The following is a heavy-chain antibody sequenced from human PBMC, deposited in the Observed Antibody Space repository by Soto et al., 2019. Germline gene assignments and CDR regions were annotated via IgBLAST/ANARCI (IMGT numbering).Heavy chain of an antibody. J-gene: IGHJ6*02. V-gene: IGHV1-69*01. Sequence: QVQRVQSGAEVKMPGSSVTVSCKASGGSFSNYAISWVRQAPGQGLEWMGGIIPMFGIGNYAEKFLGRVRIAAEETTSTSHMELSSLRSEDTAVASCARAYRENYFYAMDVWGQGTPVTVSS. CDR2: IIPMFGIG. D-gene: IGHD1-26*01. CDR3: ARAYRENYFYAMDV. CDR1: GGSFSNYA.